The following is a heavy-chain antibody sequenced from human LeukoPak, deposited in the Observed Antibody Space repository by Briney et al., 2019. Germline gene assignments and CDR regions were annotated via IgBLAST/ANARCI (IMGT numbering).Heavy chain of an antibody. CDR1: GFTFSSYG. V-gene: IGHV3-74*01. J-gene: IGHJ4*02. CDR3: ARDWFGTLSDY. D-gene: IGHD3-10*01. CDR2: INSDGSST. Sequence: HPGGSLRLSCAASGFTFSSYGMHWVRQAPGKGLVWVSRINSDGSSTSYAGSVKGRFTISRDNAKNTLYLQMNSLRAEDTAVYYCARDWFGTLSDYWGQGTLVTVSS.